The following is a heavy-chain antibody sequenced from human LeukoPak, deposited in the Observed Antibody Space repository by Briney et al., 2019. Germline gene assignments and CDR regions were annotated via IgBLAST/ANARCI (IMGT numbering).Heavy chain of an antibody. CDR3: ARDWHPNWNDKDYYGMDV. CDR1: GYTLTELS. Sequence: ASVKVSCKVSGYTLTELSMHWVRQAPGKGLEWMGGFDPEDGETIYAQKFQGRVTMTEDTSTDTAYMELSSLRSEDTAVYYCARDWHPNWNDKDYYGMDVWGQGTTVTVSS. CDR2: FDPEDGET. D-gene: IGHD1-1*01. J-gene: IGHJ6*02. V-gene: IGHV1-24*01.